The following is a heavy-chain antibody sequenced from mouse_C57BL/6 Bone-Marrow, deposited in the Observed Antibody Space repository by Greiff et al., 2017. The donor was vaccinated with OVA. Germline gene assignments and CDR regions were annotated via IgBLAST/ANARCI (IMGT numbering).Heavy chain of an antibody. Sequence: QVQLQQSGPELVKPGASVKISCKASGYAFSSSWMNWVKQRPGKGLEWIGRIYPGDGDTNYNGKFKGKATMTADKSSSTAYMQLSSLKSEGSAVYFCARDGANYYGSSLFAYWGQGTLGTVSA. D-gene: IGHD1-1*01. J-gene: IGHJ3*01. V-gene: IGHV1-82*01. CDR1: GYAFSSSW. CDR3: ARDGANYYGSSLFAY. CDR2: IYPGDGDT.